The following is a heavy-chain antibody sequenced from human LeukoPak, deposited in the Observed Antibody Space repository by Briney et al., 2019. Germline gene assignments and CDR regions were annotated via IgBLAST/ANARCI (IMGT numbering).Heavy chain of an antibody. V-gene: IGHV3-43D*04. Sequence: GGSLRLSCAASGFSFDDYAMHWVRQAPGKGLEWVSLISWDGGSTYYADSVKGRFTISRDNSKNSLYLQMNSLRAEDTALYYCAKDTDYGDYYYGMDVWSKGTTVTVSS. D-gene: IGHD4-17*01. CDR1: GFSFDDYA. CDR3: AKDTDYGDYYYGMDV. CDR2: ISWDGGST. J-gene: IGHJ6*04.